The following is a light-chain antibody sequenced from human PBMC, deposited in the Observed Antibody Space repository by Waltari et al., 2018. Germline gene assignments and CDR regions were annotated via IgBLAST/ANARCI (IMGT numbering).Light chain of an antibody. V-gene: IGLV2-14*01. J-gene: IGLJ1*01. CDR2: DVS. CDR1: SSDVGGYNY. CDR3: SSYTSSSTYV. Sequence: QSALTQPASVSGSPGQSITISCTGTSSDVGGYNYVSWYQQHPGKAPKLMIYDVSKQTSGVSNRFSGSKSGNTDSLTISGLQAEDEADYYCSSYTSSSTYVFGTGTKVTVL.